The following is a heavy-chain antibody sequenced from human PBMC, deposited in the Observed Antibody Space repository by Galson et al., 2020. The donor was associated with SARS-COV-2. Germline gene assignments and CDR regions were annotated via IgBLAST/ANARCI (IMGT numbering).Heavy chain of an antibody. CDR1: GFTFSNHA. V-gene: IGHV3-30*04. CDR3: ARRSLILTGDYGMDV. J-gene: IGHJ6*02. CDR2: ISYDGRNK. D-gene: IGHD3-9*01. Sequence: GESLKISCAASGFTFSNHAMHWVRQAPGKGLEWVTLISYDGRNKYYADSVKGRFTVSRDNSKNTLYLQMNSLRAEDTAVYYCARRSLILTGDYGMDVWGQGTTVTVSS.